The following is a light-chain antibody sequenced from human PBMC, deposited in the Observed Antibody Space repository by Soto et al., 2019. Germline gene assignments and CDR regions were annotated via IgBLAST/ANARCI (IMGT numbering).Light chain of an antibody. CDR1: QSVTSTY. V-gene: IGKV3-20*01. CDR2: DAS. CDR3: QQYGRSPGLLT. J-gene: IGKJ3*01. Sequence: EIVLTQSPGTLSLSPGERATLSCRASQSVTSTYLAWYQQKPGQAPRLLIYDASTRATGIPDRFSGSGSGTDFTLTISRLEPEDFAVYYCQQYGRSPGLLTFGPGTKVDIK.